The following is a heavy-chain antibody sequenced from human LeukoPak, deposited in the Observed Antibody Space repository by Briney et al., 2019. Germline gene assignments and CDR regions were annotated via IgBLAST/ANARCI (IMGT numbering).Heavy chain of an antibody. D-gene: IGHD6-19*01. J-gene: IGHJ4*02. Sequence: GGSLRLSCAASGFTFSNYGMSWVRQAPGKGLEWVSVISGGGDNTYYADSVKDRFIISRDNSKNMLFLQMNSLRAEDTAVYYCARGKGWTDYWGQGTLVTVSS. CDR3: ARGKGWTDY. V-gene: IGHV3-23*01. CDR1: GFTFSNYG. CDR2: ISGGGDNT.